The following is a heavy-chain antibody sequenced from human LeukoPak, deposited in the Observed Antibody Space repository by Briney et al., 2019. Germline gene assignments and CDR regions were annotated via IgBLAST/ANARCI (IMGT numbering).Heavy chain of an antibody. V-gene: IGHV3-48*01. D-gene: IGHD2-21*01. Sequence: GGSLRLSCAASGFTFSTYGMVWVRQAPGKGLEWVSYISSGSNTIQYADSVKGRFTISRDNAKNSLYLQMNSLRAEDTAVYYCAREYVAFDYWGQGALFTVSS. CDR3: AREYVAFDY. J-gene: IGHJ4*02. CDR1: GFTFSTYG. CDR2: ISSGSNTI.